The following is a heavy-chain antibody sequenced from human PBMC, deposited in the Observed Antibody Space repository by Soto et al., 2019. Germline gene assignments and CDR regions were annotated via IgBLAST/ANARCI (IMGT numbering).Heavy chain of an antibody. CDR3: ARAGHVPGALVDY. D-gene: IGHD2-2*01. CDR2: IWYDGSNK. Sequence: PGGSLRLSCAASGFTFNENGMHWVRQVAGKGLEWVALIWYDGSNKHYADSVKGRFTISRDNAKKTLYLQMNSLRDEDTAMYYCARAGHVPGALVDYWGQGSLVTVSS. V-gene: IGHV3-33*01. J-gene: IGHJ4*02. CDR1: GFTFNENG.